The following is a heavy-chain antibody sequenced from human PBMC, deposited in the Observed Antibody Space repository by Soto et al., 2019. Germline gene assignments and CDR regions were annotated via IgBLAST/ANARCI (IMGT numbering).Heavy chain of an antibody. D-gene: IGHD3-10*01. CDR1: GYSFTSYC. CDR3: ARQDGSGSFFYYYGMDV. J-gene: IGHJ6*02. CDR2: IDPSDSYT. V-gene: IGHV5-10-1*01. Sequence: GESLKISCNGSGYSFTSYCISLVLQMPGKGLDWVGRIDPSDSYTNYSPSFQGHVTISADKSISTAYLQWSSLKASDTAMYYCARQDGSGSFFYYYGMDVWGQGTTVTVSS.